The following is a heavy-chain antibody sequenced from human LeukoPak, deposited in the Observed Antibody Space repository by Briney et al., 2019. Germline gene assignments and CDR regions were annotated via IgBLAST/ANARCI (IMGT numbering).Heavy chain of an antibody. J-gene: IGHJ6*02. CDR1: GYTFTVYY. CDR3: ARDRPTVITIFGVVNYYYYGMDV. CDR2: INPNGGGT. D-gene: IGHD3-3*01. V-gene: IGHV1-2*06. Sequence: ASVKVSCKASGYTFTVYYMHWVRQAPGQGLEWMGRINPNGGGTNYAQKFQGRVTMTRDTSISTAYMELSRLRSDDTAVYYCARDRPTVITIFGVVNYYYYGMDVWGQGTTVTVSS.